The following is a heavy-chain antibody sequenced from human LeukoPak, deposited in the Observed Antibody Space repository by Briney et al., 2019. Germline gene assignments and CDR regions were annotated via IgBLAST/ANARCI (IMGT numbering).Heavy chain of an antibody. CDR2: INESGST. Sequence: SETLSLTCAGFGGSFSGYYWSWIRPPPGKGLEWIGEINESGSTNHTPSLKSRVTISLDTSKNQFSLKLCSVTAPDTAVYYCARVFPDYGSGGGYFDYWGQGTLVTLSS. CDR3: ARVFPDYGSGGGYFDY. D-gene: IGHD3-10*01. J-gene: IGHJ4*02. V-gene: IGHV4-34*01. CDR1: GGSFSGYY.